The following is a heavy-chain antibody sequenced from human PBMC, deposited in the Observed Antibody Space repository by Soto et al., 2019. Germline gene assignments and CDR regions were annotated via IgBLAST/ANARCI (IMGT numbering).Heavy chain of an antibody. CDR3: ARDHVVFIPAATRYYGLDV. CDR2: IYHRGST. V-gene: IGHV4-30-4*01. Sequence: QVQLQESGPGLVKPSQTLSLTCTVSGGSISSGDYYWSWIRQPPGKGLEWIGYIYHRGSTNYNPSLKSRVTISVDTSKNQFSLKLSSVTAADTAMYYCARDHVVFIPAATRYYGLDVWGQGTTVTVSS. D-gene: IGHD2-2*01. J-gene: IGHJ6*02. CDR1: GGSISSGDYY.